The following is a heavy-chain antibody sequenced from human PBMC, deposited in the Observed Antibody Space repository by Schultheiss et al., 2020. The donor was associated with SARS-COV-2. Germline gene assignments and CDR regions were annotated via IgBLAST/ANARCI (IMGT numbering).Heavy chain of an antibody. J-gene: IGHJ3*02. CDR2: ISYDGSNK. V-gene: IGHV3-30-3*01. Sequence: GGSLRLSCAASGFTFSSYAMHWVRQAPGKGLEWVAVISYDGSNKYYADSVKGRFTISRDNAKKSLYLQMRSLRAEDTAVYYCARASRDGLPDAFDIWGQGTMVTVSS. CDR1: GFTFSSYA. CDR3: ARASRDGLPDAFDI. D-gene: IGHD5-24*01.